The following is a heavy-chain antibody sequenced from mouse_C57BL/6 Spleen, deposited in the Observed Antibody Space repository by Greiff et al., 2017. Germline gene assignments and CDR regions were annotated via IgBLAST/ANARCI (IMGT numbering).Heavy chain of an antibody. CDR2: ISSGSSTI. Sequence: EVQVVESGGGLVKPGGSLKLSCAASGFTFSDYGMHWVRQAPEKGLEWVAYISSGSSTIYYADTVKGRFTISRDNAKNTLFLQMTSLRSEDTAMYYCARPGSGYVGFAYWGQGTLVTVSA. D-gene: IGHD3-2*02. CDR3: ARPGSGYVGFAY. CDR1: GFTFSDYG. J-gene: IGHJ3*01. V-gene: IGHV5-17*01.